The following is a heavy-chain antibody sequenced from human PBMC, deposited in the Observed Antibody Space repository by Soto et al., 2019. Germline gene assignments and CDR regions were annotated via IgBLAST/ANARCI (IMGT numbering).Heavy chain of an antibody. D-gene: IGHD1-26*01. CDR3: ARGWELLLFDY. CDR2: INAGNGNT. J-gene: IGHJ4*02. CDR1: GYTFTTYV. Sequence: ASVKVSCKASGYTFTTYVMHWVRQAPGQRLEWMGWINAGNGNTKYSQRFQGRVTITRDTSASAVYMELSSLRSEDTAVYYCARGWELLLFDYWGQGTLVTVS. V-gene: IGHV1-3*01.